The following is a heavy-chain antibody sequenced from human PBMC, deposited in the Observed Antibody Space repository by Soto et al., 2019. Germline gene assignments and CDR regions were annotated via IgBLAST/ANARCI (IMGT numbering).Heavy chain of an antibody. CDR1: GGSFSGYY. Sequence: QVQLQQWGAGLLKPSETLSLTCAVYGGSFSGYYWSWIRKPPGKGLGWFGEINLRGSTNYNPSLKRRVTISVDTSNDQFSLKLSSVTAADTAVYYCARGPRVGSRYWFDPCGQGTLVTVSS. CDR3: ARGPRVGSRYWFDP. D-gene: IGHD3-10*01. V-gene: IGHV4-34*01. CDR2: INLRGST. J-gene: IGHJ5*02.